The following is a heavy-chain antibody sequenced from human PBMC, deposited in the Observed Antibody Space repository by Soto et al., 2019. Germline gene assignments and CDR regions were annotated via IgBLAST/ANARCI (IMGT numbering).Heavy chain of an antibody. J-gene: IGHJ4*02. CDR2: IWYDGSNK. Sequence: QVQLVESGGGVVQPGRSLRLSCAASGFTFSSYGMHWVRQAPGKGLEWVAVIWYDGSNKYYADSVKGRFTIHRDNSKNTLYLQMNSLRAEDTAVYYCAREGDTYYYGSGSYPPVYWGQGTLVTVSS. V-gene: IGHV3-33*01. D-gene: IGHD3-10*01. CDR3: AREGDTYYYGSGSYPPVY. CDR1: GFTFSSYG.